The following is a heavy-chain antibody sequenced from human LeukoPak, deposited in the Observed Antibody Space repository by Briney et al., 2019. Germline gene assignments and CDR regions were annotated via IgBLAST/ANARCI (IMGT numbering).Heavy chain of an antibody. Sequence: SETLSLTCTASGCSFSSYYRSWIRQPPGKGLEWIGYIYYSGSTNYNPSLKSRVTISVDTSKNQFSLKLSSVTAADTAVYYCARGAPYCSSTSCADAFDIWGQGTMVTVSS. D-gene: IGHD2-2*01. J-gene: IGHJ3*02. V-gene: IGHV4-59*01. CDR3: ARGAPYCSSTSCADAFDI. CDR1: GCSFSSYY. CDR2: IYYSGST.